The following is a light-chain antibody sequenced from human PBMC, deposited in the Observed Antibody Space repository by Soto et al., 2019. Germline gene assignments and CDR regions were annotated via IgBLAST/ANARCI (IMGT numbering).Light chain of an antibody. CDR2: DAS. CDR1: QNINNW. Sequence: DIQMTQSPSTLSASVGDRVTITCRASQNINNWLAWFQQKPGEAPKLLIYDASTLESGVPSRFSGSGSGTEVTLTISSLQPDDYATYSCQHYNVYYMYTFGQGTKVEIK. J-gene: IGKJ2*01. CDR3: QHYNVYYMYT. V-gene: IGKV1-5*01.